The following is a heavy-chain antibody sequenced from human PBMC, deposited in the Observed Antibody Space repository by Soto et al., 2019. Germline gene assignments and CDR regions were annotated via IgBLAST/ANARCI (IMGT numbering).Heavy chain of an antibody. CDR1: GGSISNLDYY. D-gene: IGHD6-13*01. J-gene: IGHJ6*02. Sequence: PSETLSLPCTVSGGSISNLDYYWSWVRKSPGKGLEWIGYIFYSGMTDYNPSLKSRASISVDTSKNQFSLKLSSVTAADTAVYYCARSIAAAGTSHYYYYYGMDVWGQGTTVTVSS. V-gene: IGHV4-30-4*01. CDR3: ARSIAAAGTSHYYYYYGMDV. CDR2: IFYSGMT.